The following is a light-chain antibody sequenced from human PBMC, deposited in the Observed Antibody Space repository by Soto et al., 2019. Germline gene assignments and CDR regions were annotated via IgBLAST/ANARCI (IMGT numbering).Light chain of an antibody. CDR1: QSITSY. CDR2: AAS. CDR3: QQSYTTPWT. J-gene: IGKJ1*01. V-gene: IGKV1-39*01. Sequence: DIRMTQSPSSLSASVGDRVTITCRASQSITSYLNWYQQKPGKAPQLLIYAASSLQSGVPSRFSGSGSGTDFTLTISSLQPEDFATYFCQQSYTTPWTFGQGTKVEVK.